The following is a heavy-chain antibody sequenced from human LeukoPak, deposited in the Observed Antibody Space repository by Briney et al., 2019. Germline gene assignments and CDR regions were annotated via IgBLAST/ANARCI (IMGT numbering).Heavy chain of an antibody. V-gene: IGHV4-34*01. CDR3: ARGWTSWFDP. J-gene: IGHJ5*02. CDR2: INHSGST. CDR1: GGSFSGYY. Sequence: SESLSLTCAVYGGSFSGYYWSWIRQPPGRGLEWIGEINHSGSTNYNPSLKSRVTISVDTSKNQFSLKLSSVTAADTAVYHCARGWTSWFDPWGQGTLVTVSS. D-gene: IGHD3/OR15-3a*01.